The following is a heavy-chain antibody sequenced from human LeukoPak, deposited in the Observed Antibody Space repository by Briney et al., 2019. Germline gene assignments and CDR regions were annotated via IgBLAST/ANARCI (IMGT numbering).Heavy chain of an antibody. V-gene: IGHV5-51*01. Sequence: GESLKISCKGSGYSFTSYWIGWVRQMPGKGLEWMEIIYPGDSDTRYSPSFQGQVTISADKSISTAYLQWSSLKASDTAMYYCARRDYGSGSYRSYFDYWGQGTLVTVSS. J-gene: IGHJ4*02. D-gene: IGHD3-10*01. CDR1: GYSFTSYW. CDR3: ARRDYGSGSYRSYFDY. CDR2: IYPGDSDT.